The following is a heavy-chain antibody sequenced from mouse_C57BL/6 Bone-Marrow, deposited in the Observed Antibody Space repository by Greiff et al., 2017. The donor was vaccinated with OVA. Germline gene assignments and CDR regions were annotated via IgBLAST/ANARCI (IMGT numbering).Heavy chain of an antibody. V-gene: IGHV1-50*01. CDR1: GYTFTSYW. Sequence: QVQLQQPGAELVKPGASVKLSCKASGYTFTSYWMQWVKQRPGQGLEWIGEIDPSDSYTNYNQKFKGKATLTVDTSSSTAYMQLSSLTSEDSAVYYCASWDFGYWGQGTTLTVSS. CDR2: IDPSDSYT. D-gene: IGHD4-1*01. J-gene: IGHJ2*01. CDR3: ASWDFGY.